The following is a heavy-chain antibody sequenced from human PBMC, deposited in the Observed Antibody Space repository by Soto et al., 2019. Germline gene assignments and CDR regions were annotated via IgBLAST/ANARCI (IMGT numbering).Heavy chain of an antibody. CDR1: GYTFNTYS. Sequence: ASVKVSCKASGYTFNTYSISWVRQAPGQGLEWMGWISGYNGDTHYAQKFQGRVTMTTDTSTSTAYMELRSLRSDDTAMYYCARENVRSYVDTAMVDYFDYWGQGTLVTVSS. J-gene: IGHJ4*02. D-gene: IGHD5-18*01. CDR2: ISGYNGDT. CDR3: ARENVRSYVDTAMVDYFDY. V-gene: IGHV1-18*01.